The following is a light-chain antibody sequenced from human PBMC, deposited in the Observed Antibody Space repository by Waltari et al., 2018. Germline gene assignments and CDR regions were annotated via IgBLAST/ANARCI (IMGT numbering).Light chain of an antibody. Sequence: DIVLTQSPATLSLSPGERATLSCRASQRVRNYLAWYQQKPGQGPRLLIYDASNRATGIPARFSGSGSGTDFTLTISSLEPEDSAIYYCQQRSSWPPAITFGQGTRLEIK. CDR1: QRVRNY. CDR3: QQRSSWPPAIT. V-gene: IGKV3-11*01. J-gene: IGKJ5*01. CDR2: DAS.